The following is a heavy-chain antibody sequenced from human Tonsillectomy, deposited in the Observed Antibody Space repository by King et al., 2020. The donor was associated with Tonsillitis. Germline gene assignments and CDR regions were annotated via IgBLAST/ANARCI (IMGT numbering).Heavy chain of an antibody. D-gene: IGHD2-2*01. V-gene: IGHV1-18*01. CDR1: GYTFTSYD. J-gene: IGHJ4*02. CDR3: ATQWGRGELPAAFDF. CDR2: ISAYNGNT. Sequence: QLVQSGAEVKKPGASVKVSCKTSGYTFTSYDINWVRQAPGQGLEWMGWISAYNGNTNYAQKLQGRVTMSTDTVTSTAYMELRSLRSDDTAVYYCATQWGRGELPAAFDFWGQGTLVTVSS.